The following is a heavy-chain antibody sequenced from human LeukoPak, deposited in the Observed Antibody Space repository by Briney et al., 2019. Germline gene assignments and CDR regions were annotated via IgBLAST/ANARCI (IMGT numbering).Heavy chain of an antibody. D-gene: IGHD3-22*01. Sequence: SETLSLTCTVSGGSLSSYYWSWIRQPAGKGLEWIGRIYSSGSTNYNPSLKSRVTMSVDTSKNKFALKLSSVTAADTAVYYCARQDFYDSSGYYYGDGFDIWGQGTMVTVSS. V-gene: IGHV4-4*07. CDR1: GGSLSSYY. CDR2: IYSSGST. CDR3: ARQDFYDSSGYYYGDGFDI. J-gene: IGHJ3*02.